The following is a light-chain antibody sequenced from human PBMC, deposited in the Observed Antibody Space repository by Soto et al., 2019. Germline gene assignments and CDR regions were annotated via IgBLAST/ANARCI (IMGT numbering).Light chain of an antibody. CDR2: EVS. CDR1: SSDVGGYNS. J-gene: IGLJ2*01. Sequence: QSALTQPPSASGSPGQSVTIPCTGTSSDVGGYNSVSWYQQHPGKVPKLMIYEVSKRPSGVPDRFSGSKSGNTASLTVSGLQAEDEADYCCSSYAGSNNLVFCGGTQLTVL. CDR3: SSYAGSNNLV. V-gene: IGLV2-8*01.